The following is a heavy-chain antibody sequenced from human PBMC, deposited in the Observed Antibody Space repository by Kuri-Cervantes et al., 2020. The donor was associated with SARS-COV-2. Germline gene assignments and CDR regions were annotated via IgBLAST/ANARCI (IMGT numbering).Heavy chain of an antibody. CDR2: ISGSGSYI. J-gene: IGHJ3*02. CDR3: ARDLLRQFDWLSSDAFDI. Sequence: GESLKISCGASGFTFKTYTMNWVRQAPGKALQWISSISGSGSYIYYADSLRGRFTISRDNAKNSLYLQMNSLRAEDTAVYYCARDLLRQFDWLSSDAFDIWGQGTMVTVSS. D-gene: IGHD3-9*01. CDR1: GFTFKTYT. V-gene: IGHV3-21*01.